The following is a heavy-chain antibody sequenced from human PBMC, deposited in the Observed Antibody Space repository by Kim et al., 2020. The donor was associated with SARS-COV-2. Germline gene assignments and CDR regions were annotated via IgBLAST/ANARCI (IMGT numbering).Heavy chain of an antibody. CDR3: AHYIRNDYGSGDPKALDD. V-gene: IGHV2-5*01. CDR1: GLSLNTGGVG. J-gene: IGHJ4*02. Sequence: SGPTLVNPTQTLTLTCTFSGLSLNTGGVGVGWIRQPPGKALEWLTLIYGNDDKRYIPSLKSRLAIAKDTSKNQVVLTMTNMDPVDTATYYYAHYIRNDYGSGDPKALDDWGQGTLVTVSS. CDR2: IYGNDDK. D-gene: IGHD4-17*01.